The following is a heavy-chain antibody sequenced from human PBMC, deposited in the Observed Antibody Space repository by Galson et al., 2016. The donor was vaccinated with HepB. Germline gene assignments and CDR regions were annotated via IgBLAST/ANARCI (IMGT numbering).Heavy chain of an antibody. CDR2: LSSVGSTP. CDR3: ARRLHRDTSDNYHAPGSYGIDL. Sequence: SLKLSCKASGFTFSGYGMHWVRQAPGQGLEWVAVLSSVGSTPYYTDSVKGRFTVSGDNSKDTVYLQMSSLRIEDTAVYFCARRLHRDTSDNYHAPGSYGIDLWGQGTTVTVSS. V-gene: IGHV3-30-3*01. D-gene: IGHD5-24*01. J-gene: IGHJ6*02. CDR1: GFTFSGYG.